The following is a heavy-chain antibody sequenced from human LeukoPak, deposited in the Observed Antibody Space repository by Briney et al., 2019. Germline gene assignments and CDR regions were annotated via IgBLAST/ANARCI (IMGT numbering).Heavy chain of an antibody. CDR1: GYTFTSYG. V-gene: IGHV1-18*01. J-gene: IGHJ4*02. D-gene: IGHD5-12*01. Sequence: ASVKVSCKASGYTFTSYGISWVRQAPGQGLEWMGWISAYNGNTNYAQRLQGRVTMTTDTSTSTAYMELRSLRSDDTAVYYCARLIPGLIVAGDWGQGTLVTVSS. CDR3: ARLIPGLIVAGD. CDR2: ISAYNGNT.